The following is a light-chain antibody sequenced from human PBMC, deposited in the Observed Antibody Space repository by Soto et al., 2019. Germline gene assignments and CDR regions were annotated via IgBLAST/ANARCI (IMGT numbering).Light chain of an antibody. Sequence: QSVLTQPPSVSGTPGQRVTISCSGGSSNIGSNTVNWYQQVPGTAPKLLIFSNDQRPSGVPDRFSGSESGTSASLAISGLQSEDEADYFCAVWDDSLNVWVFGGGTKVTVL. CDR3: AVWDDSLNVWV. V-gene: IGLV1-44*01. CDR2: SND. J-gene: IGLJ3*02. CDR1: SSNIGSNT.